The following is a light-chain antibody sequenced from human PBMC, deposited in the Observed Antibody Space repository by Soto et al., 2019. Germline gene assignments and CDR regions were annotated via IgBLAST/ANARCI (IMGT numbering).Light chain of an antibody. J-gene: IGLJ2*01. CDR1: SSNIGRNY. CDR3: AAWDDSLSGPL. CDR2: RNN. Sequence: QSVLTQPPSASGTPGQRVTISCSGSSSNIGRNYVSWYQQLPGTAPKLLIYRNNQRPSGVPDRFSGSRSGTSASLAISALRSEDEADYYCAAWDDSLSGPLFGGGTKLTAL. V-gene: IGLV1-47*01.